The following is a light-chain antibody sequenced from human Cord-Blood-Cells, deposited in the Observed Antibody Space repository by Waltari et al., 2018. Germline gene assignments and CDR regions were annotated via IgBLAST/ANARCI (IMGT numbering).Light chain of an antibody. Sequence: QSALTQPASVSGSPGQSITISCTGTSSDVGSYNLVSWYQQHTGKAPKLMIYEGSKRPSGVSNRFSGAQSGNTASLTISELQAEDEADYYGCSYAVSSTFVVFGGGTKLAVL. J-gene: IGLJ2*01. V-gene: IGLV2-23*03. CDR1: SSDVGSYNL. CDR3: CSYAVSSTFVV. CDR2: EGS.